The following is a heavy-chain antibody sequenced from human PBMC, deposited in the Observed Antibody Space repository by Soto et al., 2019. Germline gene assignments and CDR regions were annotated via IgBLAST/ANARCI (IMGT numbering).Heavy chain of an antibody. J-gene: IGHJ4*02. V-gene: IGHV3-21*06. CDR3: ARESEDLTSNFDY. CDR2: ISNTTNYI. CDR1: GFTFTRYS. Sequence: PGGSLRLSCAASGFTFTRYSMNWVRQAPGKGLEWVSSISNTTNYIYYGDSMKGRFTISRDSAKNSLYLEMNSLRAEDTAVYYCARESEDLTSNFDYWGQGTLVTVSS.